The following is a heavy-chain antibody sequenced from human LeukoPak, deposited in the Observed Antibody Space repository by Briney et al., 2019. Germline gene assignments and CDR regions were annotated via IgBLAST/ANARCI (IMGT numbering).Heavy chain of an antibody. CDR2: ISSSTSYI. D-gene: IGHD4-17*01. Sequence: GGSLRLSCAASGFTFSSYSMNWIRQAPGKGLEWVSSISSSTSYIYYADSVKGRFTISKDNAKNSLYLQMNSLRAEDTAVYYCARAGGSTVSHSDYWGQGTLVAVSS. J-gene: IGHJ4*02. V-gene: IGHV3-21*01. CDR3: ARAGGSTVSHSDY. CDR1: GFTFSSYS.